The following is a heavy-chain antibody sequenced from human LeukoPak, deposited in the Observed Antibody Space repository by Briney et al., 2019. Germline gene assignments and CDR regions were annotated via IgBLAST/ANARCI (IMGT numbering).Heavy chain of an antibody. J-gene: IGHJ4*02. CDR3: ARGGHVDTAMDTFDY. CDR1: GYTFTSYD. V-gene: IGHV1-8*01. D-gene: IGHD5-18*01. Sequence: ASVKVSCKASGYTFTSYDMNWVRQATGQGLEWMGWMNPSSGNTGYAQKFQGRVTITADKSTSTAYMELSSLRSEDTAVYYCARGGHVDTAMDTFDYWGQGTLVTVSS. CDR2: MNPSSGNT.